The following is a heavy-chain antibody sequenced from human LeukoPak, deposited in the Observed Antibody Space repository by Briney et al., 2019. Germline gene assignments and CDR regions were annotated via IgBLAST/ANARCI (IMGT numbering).Heavy chain of an antibody. CDR3: ARDQGHYDGSGTNWFDP. J-gene: IGHJ5*02. CDR1: GFTFSSYA. V-gene: IGHV3-30-3*01. Sequence: GGSLRLSCAASGFTFSSYAMHWVRQAPGKGLEWVAVISYDGSNKYYADSVKGRFTISRDNSKNTLYLQMNSLRAEDTAVYYCARDQGHYDGSGTNWFDPWGQGTLVTVSS. D-gene: IGHD3-10*01. CDR2: ISYDGSNK.